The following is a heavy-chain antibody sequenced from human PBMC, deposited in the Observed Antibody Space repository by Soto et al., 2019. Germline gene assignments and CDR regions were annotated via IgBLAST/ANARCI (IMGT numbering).Heavy chain of an antibody. V-gene: IGHV1-8*01. CDR3: ARGSSYYDYVWGSYRSVPWIY. CDR2: MNPNSGNT. Sequence: ASVKVSFKASGYTFTSYDINWVRQATGQGLEWMGWMNPNSGNTGYAQKFQGRVTMTRNTSISTAYVELSSLRSEDTAVYYCARGSSYYDYVWGSYRSVPWIYWGQGTLVTVSS. D-gene: IGHD3-16*02. J-gene: IGHJ4*02. CDR1: GYTFTSYD.